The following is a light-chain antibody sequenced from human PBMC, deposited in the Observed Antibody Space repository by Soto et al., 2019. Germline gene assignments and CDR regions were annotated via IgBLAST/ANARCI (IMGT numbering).Light chain of an antibody. CDR2: EVS. CDR3: NSYTSSSTLV. Sequence: QSVLTQPASVSGSPGQSITISCTGTNSDVGGYNYVSWYQQHPGKAPKLMIYEVSNRPSGVSNRFSGSKSGNTASLTISGLQAEDEADYYCNSYTSSSTLVFGGGTKLTVL. CDR1: NSDVGGYNY. J-gene: IGLJ2*01. V-gene: IGLV2-14*01.